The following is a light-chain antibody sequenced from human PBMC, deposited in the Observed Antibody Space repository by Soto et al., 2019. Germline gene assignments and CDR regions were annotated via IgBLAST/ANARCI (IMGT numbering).Light chain of an antibody. J-gene: IGKJ1*01. V-gene: IGKV1-39*01. Sequence: DIPMTQSPSSLSASVGDRVTITCRASQSISSYLNWYQQKPGKAPKLLIYAAPRLQSGVPSGFSGSGSGTDFPLTISRLQPEDFATYYWQQSYSTPWTFGQGTKVEIK. CDR1: QSISSY. CDR2: AAP. CDR3: QQSYSTPWT.